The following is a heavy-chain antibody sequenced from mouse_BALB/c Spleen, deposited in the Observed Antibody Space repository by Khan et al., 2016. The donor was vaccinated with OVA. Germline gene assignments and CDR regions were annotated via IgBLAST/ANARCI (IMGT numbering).Heavy chain of an antibody. CDR2: INPSTGYT. V-gene: IGHV1-7*01. Sequence: QVQLKQSGAELAKPGASVKMSCKASGYTFTSYWMHWVKQRPGQGLEWIGYINPSTGYTEYNQKFKDKATLTADKSSSTAYMQLSSLTSEDSAVYYCASAIGTAWFAYWGQGTLVTVSA. CDR1: GYTFTSYW. J-gene: IGHJ3*01. D-gene: IGHD2-14*01. CDR3: ASAIGTAWFAY.